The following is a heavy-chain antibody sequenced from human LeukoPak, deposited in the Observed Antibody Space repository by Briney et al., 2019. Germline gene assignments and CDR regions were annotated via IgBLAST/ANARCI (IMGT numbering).Heavy chain of an antibody. CDR2: IYYSGST. CDR3: ARVPLVYDSSGYYPLWYFDY. D-gene: IGHD3-22*01. J-gene: IGHJ4*02. V-gene: IGHV4-39*01. CDR1: GGSISSSSYY. Sequence: PSETLSLTCTVSGGSISSSSYYWGWIRQPPGKGLEWIGSIYYSGSTYYNPSLKSRVTISVDTSKNQFSLKLSSVTAADTAVYYCARVPLVYDSSGYYPLWYFDYWGQGTLVTVSS.